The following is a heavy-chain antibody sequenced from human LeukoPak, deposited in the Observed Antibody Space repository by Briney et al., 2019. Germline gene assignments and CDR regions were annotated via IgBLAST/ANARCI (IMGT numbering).Heavy chain of an antibody. V-gene: IGHV4-38-2*02. J-gene: IGHJ4*02. CDR1: GYSISSGYY. CDR3: ARDQMAATGFDY. CDR2: IYHSGST. D-gene: IGHD1-26*01. Sequence: SETLSLTCAVSGYSISSGYYWGWIRQPPGKGLEWIGSIYHSGSTYYNPSLKSRVTISVDTSKNQFSLKLSSVAAADTAVYYCARDQMAATGFDYWGQGTLVTVSS.